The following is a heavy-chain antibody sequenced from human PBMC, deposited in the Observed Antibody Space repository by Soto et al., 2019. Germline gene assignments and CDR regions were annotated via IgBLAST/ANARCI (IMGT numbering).Heavy chain of an antibody. V-gene: IGHV4-59*01. J-gene: IGHJ4*02. Sequence: QVQLQESGPGLVKPSETLSLTCAVSGDSISSYYCMWIRQPPGKGLESIGYLYYDRSANYNPSLKSRVTFSVDTSTNQCSLTLSSMTAADTAVYYCALRSMAVVPEYWGKGTLVTVSS. CDR2: LYYDRSA. D-gene: IGHD3-22*01. CDR3: ALRSMAVVPEY. CDR1: GDSISSYY.